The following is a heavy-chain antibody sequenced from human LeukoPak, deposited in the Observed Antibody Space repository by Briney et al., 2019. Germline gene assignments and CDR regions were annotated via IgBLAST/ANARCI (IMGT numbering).Heavy chain of an antibody. J-gene: IGHJ6*03. CDR1: GFTFSSYS. V-gene: IGHV3-48*04. D-gene: IGHD5-12*01. CDR2: ISSSSSTR. CDR3: ARAGYSGYDWDYYYYMDV. Sequence: QTGGSLRLSCAASGFTFSSYSMNWVRQAPGKGLEWVSYISSSSSTRNYADSVKGRFTISRDNAKNSLYLQMSSLRAEDTGVYYCARAGYSGYDWDYYYYMDVWGKGTTVTVSS.